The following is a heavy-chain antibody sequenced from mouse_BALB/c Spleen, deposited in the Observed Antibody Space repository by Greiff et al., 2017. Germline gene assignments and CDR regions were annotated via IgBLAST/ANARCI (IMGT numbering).Heavy chain of an antibody. D-gene: IGHD2-3*01. CDR3: ARQALSYYAMDY. CDR2: ISSGGGST. CDR1: GFAFSSYD. J-gene: IGHJ4*01. Sequence: EVQLVESGGGLVKPGGSLKLSCAASGFAFSSYDMSWVRQTPEKRLEWVAYISSGGGSTYYPDTVKGRFTISRDNAKNTLYLQMSSLKSEDTAMYYCARQALSYYAMDYWGQGTSVTVSS. V-gene: IGHV5-12-1*01.